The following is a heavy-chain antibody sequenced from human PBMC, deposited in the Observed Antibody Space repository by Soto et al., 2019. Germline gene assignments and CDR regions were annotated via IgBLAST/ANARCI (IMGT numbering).Heavy chain of an antibody. Sequence: QVQLQESGPGLVKPSQTLSLTCTVSGGSISSGGYYWSWIRQHPGKGLEWIGYIYYSGSTYYNPSLKSRVXXSXDXXKNQFSLKLSSVTAADTAVYYCARDVPYFDWFFDYWGQGTLVTVSS. CDR2: IYYSGST. CDR1: GGSISSGGYY. V-gene: IGHV4-31*03. J-gene: IGHJ4*02. CDR3: ARDVPYFDWFFDY. D-gene: IGHD3-9*01.